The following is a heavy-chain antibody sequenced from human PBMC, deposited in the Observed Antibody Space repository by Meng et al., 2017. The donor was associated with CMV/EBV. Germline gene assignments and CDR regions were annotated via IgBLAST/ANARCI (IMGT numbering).Heavy chain of an antibody. CDR3: AKAESRYVDTAMDY. V-gene: IGHV3-7*03. CDR1: GFTFSSYW. J-gene: IGHJ4*02. CDR2: IKQDGSEK. Sequence: GESLKISCAASGFTFSSYWMSWVRQAPGKGLEWVANIKQDGSEKYYVDSVKGRFTISRDNAKNSLYLQMNSLTAEDTAVYYCAKAESRYVDTAMDYWGQGTLVTVSS. D-gene: IGHD5-18*01.